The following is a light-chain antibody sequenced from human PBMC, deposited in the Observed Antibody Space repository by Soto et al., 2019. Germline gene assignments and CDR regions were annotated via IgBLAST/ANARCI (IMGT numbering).Light chain of an antibody. Sequence: DIQMTQSPSSLSASVGDRVTISCRASQRISTYVTWYQQKPGKAPKLLIYGASVLQRGVPSRFSGTRSGADFTLTLSSLQAEDFATYSWHHYYSPPLTFGGGTKVDIK. V-gene: IGKV1-39*01. CDR2: GAS. CDR1: QRISTY. J-gene: IGKJ4*01. CDR3: HHYYSPPLT.